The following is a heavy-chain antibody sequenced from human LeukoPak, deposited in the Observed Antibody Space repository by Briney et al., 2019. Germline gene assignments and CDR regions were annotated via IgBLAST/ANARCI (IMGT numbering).Heavy chain of an antibody. D-gene: IGHD3-3*01. J-gene: IGHJ4*02. CDR3: AKESHYDFWSGYSYYFDY. CDR2: ISYDGSNK. Sequence: GGSLRLSCAASGFTFSSYAMHWVRQAPGKGLEWVAVISYDGSNKYYADSVKGRFTISRDNSKNTLYLQMNSLRAEDTAVYYCAKESHYDFWSGYSYYFDYWGQGTLVTVSS. V-gene: IGHV3-30-3*01. CDR1: GFTFSSYA.